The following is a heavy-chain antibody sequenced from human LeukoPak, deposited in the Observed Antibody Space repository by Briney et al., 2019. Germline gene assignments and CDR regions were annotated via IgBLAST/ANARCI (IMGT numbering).Heavy chain of an antibody. J-gene: IGHJ3*02. Sequence: GGSLRLSCAGSGFTFRFYAMTWVRQAPGKGLEWVSGITGDASVTYDADSVKGRFNISRDNSKNTLYLQLNSLRVEDTAVYYCAKAYSTSLYGDAFRIWSQGTMVTVSP. D-gene: IGHD6-13*01. V-gene: IGHV3-23*01. CDR2: ITGDASVT. CDR3: AKAYSTSLYGDAFRI. CDR1: GFTFRFYA.